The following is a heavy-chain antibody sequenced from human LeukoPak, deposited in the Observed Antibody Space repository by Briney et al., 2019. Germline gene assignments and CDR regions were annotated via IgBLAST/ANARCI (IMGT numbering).Heavy chain of an antibody. V-gene: IGHV4-34*01. CDR3: ARGGYFYGSGSYYNEYNWFDP. CDR2: INHSGST. D-gene: IGHD3-10*01. J-gene: IGHJ5*02. CDR1: GGSFSGYY. Sequence: SETLSLTCAVYGGSFSGYYWSWIRQPPGKGLEWNGEINHSGSTNYNPSLKSRVTISVDTSKNQFSLKLSSVTAADTAVYYCARGGYFYGSGSYYNEYNWFDPWGQGTLVTVSS.